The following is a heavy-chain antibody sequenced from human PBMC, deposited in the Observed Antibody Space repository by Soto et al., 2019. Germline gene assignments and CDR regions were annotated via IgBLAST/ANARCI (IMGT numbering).Heavy chain of an antibody. V-gene: IGHV3-15*07. D-gene: IGHD3-16*01. Sequence: EVQLAESGGDLVEPGGSLRLSCAASGFTFKTAWMNWVRQSPGKGLEWVGRIKSENDGGIIDYAAPVKGRFIISRDDSKNTVYLEITSLNTEDTALYYCAADSPAWGASAFNYGGREILVPVSS. CDR3: AADSPAWGASAFNY. J-gene: IGHJ4*02. CDR2: IKSENDGGII. CDR1: GFTFKTAW.